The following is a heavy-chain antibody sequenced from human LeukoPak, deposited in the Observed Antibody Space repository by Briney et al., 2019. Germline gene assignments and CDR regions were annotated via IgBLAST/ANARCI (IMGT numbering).Heavy chain of an antibody. CDR3: ARDRGLFGVGNYYYYYGMDV. V-gene: IGHV3-72*01. CDR1: GFTFSDHY. CDR2: SRNRLNSYTT. Sequence: GGSLRLSCVVSGFTFSDHYMEWVRQAPGKGLEWVARSRNRLNSYTTEYVTSVKGRFTISRDDSKNSLYLQMNRLEIEDTAVYYCARDRGLFGVGNYYYYYGMDVWGQGTTVTVSS. J-gene: IGHJ6*02. D-gene: IGHD3-10*01.